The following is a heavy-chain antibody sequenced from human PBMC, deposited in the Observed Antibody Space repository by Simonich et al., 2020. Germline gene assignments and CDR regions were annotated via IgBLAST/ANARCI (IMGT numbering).Heavy chain of an antibody. J-gene: IGHJ3*02. D-gene: IGHD2-21*01. CDR1: GYTFTGYY. Sequence: QVQLVQSGAEVKKPGASVKVSCKASGYTFTGYYMHWVRQAPGQGLEWVGWINPNSGGTNYAQKVQGRVTMPRDTSISTAYMELSRLRSDDTAVYYCARNGLVGILKAFDIWGQGTMVTVSS. CDR2: INPNSGGT. CDR3: ARNGLVGILKAFDI. V-gene: IGHV1-2*02.